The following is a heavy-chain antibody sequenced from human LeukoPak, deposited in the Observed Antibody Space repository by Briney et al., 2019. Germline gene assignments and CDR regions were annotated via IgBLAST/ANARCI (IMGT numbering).Heavy chain of an antibody. CDR1: CG. CDR3: ATVHDIGSWNSGCDI. CDR2: ISSSTNYI. Sequence: CGIDWVPQAPGKGLGWVPSISSSTNYIYYADLVKGRFTISNANAKNSLYMQMNSLRVEDPAVYYCATVHDIGSWNSGCDIWGEGT. V-gene: IGHV3-21*06. J-gene: IGHJ3*02. D-gene: IGHD3-10*01.